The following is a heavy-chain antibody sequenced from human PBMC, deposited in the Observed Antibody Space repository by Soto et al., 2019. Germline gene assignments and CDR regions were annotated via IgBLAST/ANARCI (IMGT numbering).Heavy chain of an antibody. CDR1: GDSVSSNSAA. CDR3: ARGRYSSSSRSLYYGMDV. J-gene: IGHJ6*02. CDR2: TYYRSKWYN. D-gene: IGHD6-6*01. V-gene: IGHV6-1*01. Sequence: SQTLSLTCAISGDSVSSNSAAWNWIRQSPSRGLEWLGRTYYRSKWYNDYAVSVKSRITINPDTSKNQFSLQLNSVTPEDTAVYYCARGRYSSSSRSLYYGMDVWGQGTTVTAP.